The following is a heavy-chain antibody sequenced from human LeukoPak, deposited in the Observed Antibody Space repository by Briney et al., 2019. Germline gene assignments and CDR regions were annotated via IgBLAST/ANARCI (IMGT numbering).Heavy chain of an antibody. V-gene: IGHV3-23*01. CDR1: GFTFSSYA. Sequence: GGSLRLSCAASGFTFSSYAMNWVRQAPGKGLEWVSGISSSGGSTSYADSVKGRFTISRDNSKNTLYLQMNSLRAEDTAVYYCAKDLKGAKASSSLRPVSDYWGQGTLVTVSS. CDR2: ISSSGGST. D-gene: IGHD6-13*01. CDR3: AKDLKGAKASSSLRPVSDY. J-gene: IGHJ4*02.